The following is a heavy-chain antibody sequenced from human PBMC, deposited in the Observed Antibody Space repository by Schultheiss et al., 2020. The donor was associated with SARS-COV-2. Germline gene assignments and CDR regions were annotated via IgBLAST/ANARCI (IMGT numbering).Heavy chain of an antibody. Sequence: SQTLSLTCAVYGESFSAYYWSWIRQPPGKGLEWIGEINHSGSTNYNPSLKSRVTISVDTSKNQFSLKLSSVTAADTAVYYCARDHYYDSSGHYYYYYGMDVWGQGTTVTVSS. V-gene: IGHV4-34*09. CDR2: INHSGST. CDR1: GESFSAYY. CDR3: ARDHYYDSSGHYYYYYGMDV. D-gene: IGHD3-22*01. J-gene: IGHJ6*02.